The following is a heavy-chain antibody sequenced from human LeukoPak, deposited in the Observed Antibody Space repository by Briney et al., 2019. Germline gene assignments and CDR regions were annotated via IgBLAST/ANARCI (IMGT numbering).Heavy chain of an antibody. J-gene: IGHJ5*02. CDR2: IYYSGST. CDR3: ARFDYGGNSFYWFDP. Sequence: PSETLSLTCTVSGGSISSGGYYWSWIRQHPGKGLEWIGYIYYSGSTYYNPSLKSRVTISVDTSKNQFSLKLSSVTAADTAVYYCARFDYGGNSFYWFDPWGQGTLVTVSS. D-gene: IGHD4-23*01. CDR1: GGSISSGGYY. V-gene: IGHV4-31*03.